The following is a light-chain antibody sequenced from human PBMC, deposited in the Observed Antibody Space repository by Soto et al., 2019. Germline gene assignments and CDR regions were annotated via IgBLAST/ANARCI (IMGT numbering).Light chain of an antibody. J-gene: IGLJ1*01. CDR3: SSYTSSSTRV. CDR1: SSDVGGYNY. Sequence: QSVLTQPASVSESPGQSITISCTGTSSDVGGYNYVSWYQQHPGKAPNLLIYEVSNRPSGVSNRFSGSKSGNTASLIISGLQAEDEADYYCSSYTSSSTRVFGTGTKVTVL. CDR2: EVS. V-gene: IGLV2-14*01.